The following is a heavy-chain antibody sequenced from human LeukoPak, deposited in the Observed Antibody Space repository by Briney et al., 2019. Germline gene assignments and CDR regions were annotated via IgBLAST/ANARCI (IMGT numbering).Heavy chain of an antibody. CDR3: AREANGGNPLGYAFDI. V-gene: IGHV3-30*02. J-gene: IGHJ3*02. Sequence: RPGGSLRLSCAASGFTFSSYGMHWVRQAPGKGLEWVAFIRYDGSNKYYADSVKGRFTISRDNSKNTLYLQMNSLRAEDTAVYYCAREANGGNPLGYAFDIWGQGTMVTVSS. D-gene: IGHD4-23*01. CDR2: IRYDGSNK. CDR1: GFTFSSYG.